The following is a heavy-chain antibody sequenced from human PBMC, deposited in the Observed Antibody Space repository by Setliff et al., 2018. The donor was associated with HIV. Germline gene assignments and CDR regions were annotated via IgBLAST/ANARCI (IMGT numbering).Heavy chain of an antibody. D-gene: IGHD2-2*01. V-gene: IGHV3-73*01. CDR2: IKNRADNY. CDR3: AKMDVVVIPAAIRY. J-gene: IGHJ4*02. Sequence: PGGSLRLSCAASGFTFSGSPIHWVRQASGKGLEWLGRIKNRADNYADSVKGRFTIFRDNSKNTLYLQMNSLRAEDTAVYYCAKMDVVVIPAAIRYWGQGTLVTVSS. CDR1: GFTFSGSP.